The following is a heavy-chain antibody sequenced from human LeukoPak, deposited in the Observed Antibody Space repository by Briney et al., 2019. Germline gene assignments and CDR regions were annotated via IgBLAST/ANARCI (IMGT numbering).Heavy chain of an antibody. CDR1: GGSISSYY. D-gene: IGHD2-15*01. CDR3: ARAGVVLPDY. J-gene: IGHJ4*02. CDR2: IYYSGST. V-gene: IGHV4-59*01. Sequence: SETLSHTCTVSGGSISSYYWSWIRQPPGKGLEWIGYIYYSGSTNYNPSLKSRVTISVDTSKNQFSLKLSSVTAADTAVYYCARAGVVLPDYWGQGTLVTVSS.